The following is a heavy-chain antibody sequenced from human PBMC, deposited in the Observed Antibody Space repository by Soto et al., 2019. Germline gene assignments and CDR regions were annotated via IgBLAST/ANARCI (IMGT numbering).Heavy chain of an antibody. CDR2: ITHSGST. Sequence: QVQLQQWGAGLLKPSETLSLTCAVYGGSFSGYYWSWIRQPPGKGLEWNGEITHSGSTNYNPSLKRRVTISVDTTKNQFNLKLSSVTAADTAVYWSARGGPIAVAVLGVPVRWFDPWGQGTLVTVSS. V-gene: IGHV4-34*01. CDR3: ARGGPIAVAVLGVPVRWFDP. D-gene: IGHD6-19*01. J-gene: IGHJ5*02. CDR1: GGSFSGYY.